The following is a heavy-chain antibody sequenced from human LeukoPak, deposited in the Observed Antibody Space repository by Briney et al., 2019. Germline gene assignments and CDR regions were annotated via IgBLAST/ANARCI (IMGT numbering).Heavy chain of an antibody. D-gene: IGHD4-17*01. CDR3: ACRGYSDPDY. J-gene: IGHJ4*02. CDR2: INSDGSST. Sequence: HIGGSLRLSCAASGFTFSSCWMHWVRHAPGKGLVWVSRINSDGSSTTYADSVKGRFTISRDNAKKTLYLQMNSLRAEDTAVYYCACRGYSDPDYWGQGTLVTVSS. CDR1: GFTFSSCW. V-gene: IGHV3-74*01.